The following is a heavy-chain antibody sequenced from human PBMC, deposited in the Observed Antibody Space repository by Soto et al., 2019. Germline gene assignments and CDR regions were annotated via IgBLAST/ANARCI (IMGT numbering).Heavy chain of an antibody. J-gene: IGHJ4*02. CDR2: IWYDGSNK. V-gene: IGHV3-33*01. CDR3: ASMQRTAGSPFDY. CDR1: GFTFSSYG. D-gene: IGHD6-13*01. Sequence: QVQLVESGGGVVQPGRSLRLSCAASGFTFSSYGMHWVRQAPGKGLEWVAVIWYDGSNKYYAESVKGRFTISRDNSKNTLYLQMNSLRAEDTAVYYCASMQRTAGSPFDYWGQGTLVTVSS.